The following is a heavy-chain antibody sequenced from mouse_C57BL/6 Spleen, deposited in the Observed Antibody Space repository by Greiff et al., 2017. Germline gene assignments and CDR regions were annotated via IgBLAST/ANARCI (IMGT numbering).Heavy chain of an antibody. Sequence: VQLVESGAELVRPGTSVKVSCKASGYAFTNYLIEWVKQRPGQGLEWIGVINPGSGGTNYNEKFKGKATLTADKSSSTAYMQLSSLTSEDSAVYFCARNWEGWFAYWGQGTLVTVSA. V-gene: IGHV1-54*01. J-gene: IGHJ3*01. CDR1: GYAFTNYL. CDR2: INPGSGGT. D-gene: IGHD4-1*01. CDR3: ARNWEGWFAY.